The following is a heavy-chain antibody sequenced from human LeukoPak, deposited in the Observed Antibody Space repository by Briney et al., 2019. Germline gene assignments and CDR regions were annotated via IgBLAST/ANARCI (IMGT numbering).Heavy chain of an antibody. CDR3: AKELVPTTWDELYFDS. J-gene: IGHJ4*02. Sequence: PGGSLTLSCAASGFPFSSYAMSWVRQAPGKGLEWVASFGESGPKYVDSVKGRFTISRDNSLNTLYLQMNSLRAEDTAVYYCAKELVPTTWDELYFDSWGQGTLVTVSS. CDR1: GFPFSSYA. D-gene: IGHD4-11*01. V-gene: IGHV3-23*01. CDR2: FGESGP.